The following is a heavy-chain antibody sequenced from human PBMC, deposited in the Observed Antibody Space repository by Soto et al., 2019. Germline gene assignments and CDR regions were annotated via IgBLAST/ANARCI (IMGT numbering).Heavy chain of an antibody. CDR3: ARGYYDSSGPFDY. D-gene: IGHD3-22*01. CDR1: GYTLTSHG. J-gene: IGHJ4*02. V-gene: IGHV1-18*01. CDR2: ISTYNGNT. Sequence: QVQLVQSGAEVKKPGASVKVSCKASGYTLTSHGISWVRQAPGQGLEWMGWISTYNGNTKYAQKLQATAPMTADTSTNTAHMELRSLRSDDTAMYYCARGYYDSSGPFDYWGQGTLVTVSS.